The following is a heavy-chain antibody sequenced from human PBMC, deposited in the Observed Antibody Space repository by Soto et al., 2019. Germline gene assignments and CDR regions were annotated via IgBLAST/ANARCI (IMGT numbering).Heavy chain of an antibody. Sequence: EVQLVESGGGLVQPGGSLRLSCAASGFTVSSNYMSWVRQAPGKGLEWVSVIYSGGSTYYADSVKGRFTISRDNSKNTLYLQMNSLRAEDTAVYYCARGPPAYYYDSSGYYYPFDYWGQGTLVTVSS. D-gene: IGHD3-22*01. CDR3: ARGPPAYYYDSSGYYYPFDY. CDR1: GFTVSSNY. J-gene: IGHJ4*02. CDR2: IYSGGST. V-gene: IGHV3-66*01.